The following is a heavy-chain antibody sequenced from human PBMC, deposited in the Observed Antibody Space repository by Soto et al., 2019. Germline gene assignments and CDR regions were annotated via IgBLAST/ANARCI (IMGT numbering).Heavy chain of an antibody. CDR3: AKTRGFYDS. CDR1: GFTFTSYA. V-gene: IGHV3-23*01. CDR2: ISSGGTT. Sequence: EVQLLESGGNLVQPGGSLRLSCAASGFTFTSYAMNWVRQAPGKGLEWVSGISSGGTTYYADSAKGRFIISRDNFSNTLYLQMNSLRADDTAVYYCAKTRGFYDSWGQGTLVTISS. D-gene: IGHD3-10*01. J-gene: IGHJ4*02.